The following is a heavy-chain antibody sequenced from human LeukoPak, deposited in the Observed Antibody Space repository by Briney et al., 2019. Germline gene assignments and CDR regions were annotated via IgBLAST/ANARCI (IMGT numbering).Heavy chain of an antibody. J-gene: IGHJ3*02. V-gene: IGHV5-51*01. D-gene: IGHD6-13*01. CDR3: ARTTIAAAGLNDAFDI. Sequence: GGALQISFKGSGYRFTSYWIGWGRPMPGKGLEWMGIIYPGDSDTRYSPSFQGQVTISADKSISTAYLQWSSLKASDTAMYYCARTTIAAAGLNDAFDIWGQGTMVTVSS. CDR2: IYPGDSDT. CDR1: GYRFTSYW.